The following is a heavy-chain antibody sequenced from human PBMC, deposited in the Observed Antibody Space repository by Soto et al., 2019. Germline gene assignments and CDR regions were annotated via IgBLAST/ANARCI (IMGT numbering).Heavy chain of an antibody. CDR1: GYTFTTNT. Sequence: QVQLVQSGAEVKRPGASVKVFCKASGYTFTTNTMHWVRQAPGQGLEWMGWMNGGNGNTKYSQKFQGRVTFTSDTFASTAYMELSSLRSEDTAVYYCTRLETDYWGQGTLVTVSS. V-gene: IGHV1-3*01. CDR2: MNGGNGNT. CDR3: TRLETDY. J-gene: IGHJ4*02.